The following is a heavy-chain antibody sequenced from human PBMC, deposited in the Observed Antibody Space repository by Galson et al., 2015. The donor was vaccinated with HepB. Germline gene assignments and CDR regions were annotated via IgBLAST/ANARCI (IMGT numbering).Heavy chain of an antibody. J-gene: IGHJ4*02. CDR3: ARERGSPASAPFDY. V-gene: IGHV3-7*03. CDR2: IKQDGSEK. Sequence: SLRLSCAASGFTFSSYWMSWVRQAPGKGLEWVANIKQDGSEKYYVDSVKGRFTISRDNAKNSLYLQMNSLRAEDTAVYYCARERGSPASAPFDYWGQGTLVTVSS. D-gene: IGHD1-26*01. CDR1: GFTFSSYW.